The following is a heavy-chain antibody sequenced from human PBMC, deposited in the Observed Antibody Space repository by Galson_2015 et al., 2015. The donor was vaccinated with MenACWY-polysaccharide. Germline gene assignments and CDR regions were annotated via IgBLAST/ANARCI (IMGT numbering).Heavy chain of an antibody. CDR2: ISRGGTI. V-gene: IGHV3-48*02. J-gene: IGHJ4*02. CDR1: GFTFSSYR. D-gene: IGHD1-26*01. Sequence: SLRLSCAASGFTFSSYRMNWVRQAPGKGLEWVSYISRGGTIYYADSVKGRFTISRDNAKNSLYLQMNSLRDGDTAVYYCARVLKGLVGATPDYWGQGTLVTVSS. CDR3: ARVLKGLVGATPDY.